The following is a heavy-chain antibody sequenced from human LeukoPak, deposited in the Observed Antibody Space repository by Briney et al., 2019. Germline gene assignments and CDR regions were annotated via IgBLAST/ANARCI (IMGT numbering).Heavy chain of an antibody. CDR2: IYYSGST. CDR3: ARGGDGFYDSSGYYYT. D-gene: IGHD3-22*01. Sequence: SQTLSLTCTVSGGSISSGGYYWSWIRQHPGKGLEWIGYIYYSGSTYYNPSLKSGVTISVDTSKNQFSLKLSSVTAADTAVYYCARGGDGFYDSSGYYYTWGQGTLVTVSS. J-gene: IGHJ4*02. V-gene: IGHV4-31*03. CDR1: GGSISSGGYY.